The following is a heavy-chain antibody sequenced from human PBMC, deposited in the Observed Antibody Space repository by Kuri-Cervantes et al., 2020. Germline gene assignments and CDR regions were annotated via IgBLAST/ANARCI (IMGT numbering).Heavy chain of an antibody. V-gene: IGHV3-30*02. Sequence: GGSLRLSCAASGFTFSSYWMTWVRQAPGKGLEWVAFIRYDGINKYYGESVRGRFTISRDNSKNTLYLQMNSLRAEDTAVYYCAKDLENCSSTSCYVNAFDIWGQGTMVTVSS. CDR3: AKDLENCSSTSCYVNAFDI. CDR2: IRYDGINK. D-gene: IGHD2-2*01. CDR1: GFTFSSYW. J-gene: IGHJ3*02.